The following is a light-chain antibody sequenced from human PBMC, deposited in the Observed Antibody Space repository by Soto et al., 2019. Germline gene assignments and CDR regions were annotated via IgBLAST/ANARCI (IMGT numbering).Light chain of an antibody. CDR3: SSYTTTTVV. CDR2: DVS. V-gene: IGLV2-14*01. Sequence: QSVLTQPASVSGSPGQSITISCTGISSDVGGYKYVSWYQQHPGKAPKLMIYDVSNRPSGVSNRFSGSKSGNTASLTISGLQAEDEADYYCSSYTTTTVVFGGGTKLTVL. CDR1: SSDVGGYKY. J-gene: IGLJ2*01.